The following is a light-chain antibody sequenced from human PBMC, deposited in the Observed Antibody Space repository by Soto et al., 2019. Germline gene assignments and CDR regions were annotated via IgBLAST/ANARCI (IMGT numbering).Light chain of an antibody. CDR1: QNISYW. CDR2: KAS. J-gene: IGKJ4*01. V-gene: IGKV1-5*03. CDR3: QQYDDYPLP. Sequence: DIQMTQSPSTLSAFVGDRVTITCRASQNISYWLAWYQQKPGKAPNLLIYKASTLDSGVPSRFSGSASGTEFSLTISSLQPDDFATYYCQQYDDYPLPFGGGTKVDI.